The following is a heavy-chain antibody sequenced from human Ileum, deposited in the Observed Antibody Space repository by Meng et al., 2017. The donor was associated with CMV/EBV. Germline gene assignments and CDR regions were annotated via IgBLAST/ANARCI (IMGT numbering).Heavy chain of an antibody. CDR1: GFTFSSYG. Sequence: GESLKISCAASGFTFSSYGMHWVRQAPGKGLEWVAFIRYDGSNKYYADSVKGRFTISRDNSKNTLYLQRNSLRAEDTAVYYCAKRNCSSTSCYTGGYYYYGMDVGGQGTTVTVSS. J-gene: IGHJ6*02. V-gene: IGHV3-30*02. CDR2: IRYDGSNK. D-gene: IGHD2-2*02. CDR3: AKRNCSSTSCYTGGYYYYGMDV.